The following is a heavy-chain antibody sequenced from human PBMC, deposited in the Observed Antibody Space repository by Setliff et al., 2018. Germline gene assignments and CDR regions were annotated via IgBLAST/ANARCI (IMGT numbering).Heavy chain of an antibody. V-gene: IGHV4-39*07. D-gene: IGHD6-19*01. CDR1: GGSLSGSSDY. CDR3: ARAISGWYSAHYYYMDV. Sequence: SETLSLTCSVSGGSLSGSSDYWGWIRQPPGKGLEWIGSVHYSGTTYYNPSLKSRLTMSVDTSKNHFSLRVSSVTAADTAVYYCARAISGWYSAHYYYMDVWGKGTTVTVSS. J-gene: IGHJ6*03. CDR2: VHYSGTT.